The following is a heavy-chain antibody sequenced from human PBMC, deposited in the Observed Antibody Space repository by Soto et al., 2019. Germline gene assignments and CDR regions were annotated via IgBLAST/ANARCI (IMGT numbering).Heavy chain of an antibody. CDR3: ARDRYSSGWPDY. D-gene: IGHD6-19*01. CDR1: GYTFSSYG. J-gene: IGHJ4*02. V-gene: IGHV1-18*01. CDR2: IRGYNGDR. Sequence: ASVKVSCKASGYTFSSYGISWVRQAPGQGLEWMGWIRGYNGDRNYAQKLQGRVTMTTDTSTSTAYLELRSLRSDDTAVYYCARDRYSSGWPDYWGQGTLVTVSS.